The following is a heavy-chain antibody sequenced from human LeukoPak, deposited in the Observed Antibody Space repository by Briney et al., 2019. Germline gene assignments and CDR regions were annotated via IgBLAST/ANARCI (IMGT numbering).Heavy chain of an antibody. Sequence: SETLSLTCTVSGGSISSCYWSWIRQPPGKGLEWIGYIYYSGSTNYNPSLKSRVTISVDTSKNQFSLKLSSVTAADTAVYYCARATDWGYYYGMDVWGKGTTVTVSS. V-gene: IGHV4-59*01. CDR3: ARATDWGYYYGMDV. D-gene: IGHD3/OR15-3a*01. CDR2: IYYSGST. CDR1: GGSISSCY. J-gene: IGHJ6*04.